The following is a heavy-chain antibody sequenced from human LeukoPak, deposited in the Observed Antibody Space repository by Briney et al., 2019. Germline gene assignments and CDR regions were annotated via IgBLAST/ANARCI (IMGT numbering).Heavy chain of an antibody. J-gene: IGHJ6*03. Sequence: GVLRLSCAASGFTFSSYAMSWVRQAPGKGLEWVSAISGSGGSTYYADSVKGRFTISRDNSKNTLHLQMNSLRAEDTAVYYCAKVGGALGYYYYYYMDVWGKGTTVTVSS. CDR2: ISGSGGST. CDR1: GFTFSSYA. CDR3: AKVGGALGYYYYYYMDV. V-gene: IGHV3-23*01. D-gene: IGHD3-3*01.